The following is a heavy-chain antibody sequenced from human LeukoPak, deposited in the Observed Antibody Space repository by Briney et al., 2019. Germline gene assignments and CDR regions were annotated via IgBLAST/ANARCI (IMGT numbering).Heavy chain of an antibody. CDR2: IYSDGST. V-gene: IGHV3-53*01. J-gene: IGHJ4*02. CDR3: AKGPLIEVAGTTWDY. Sequence: PGGSLRLSCAASGFTVSTNYMSWVRQAPGKKLEWVSDIYSDGSTFYADSVKGRFTISRDNSKNTLYMQMNSLRAEDTAIYYCAKGPLIEVAGTTWDYWGQGTLVTVSS. D-gene: IGHD6-19*01. CDR1: GFTVSTNY.